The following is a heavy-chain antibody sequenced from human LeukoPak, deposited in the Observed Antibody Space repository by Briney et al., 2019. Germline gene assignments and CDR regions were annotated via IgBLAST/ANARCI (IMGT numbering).Heavy chain of an antibody. J-gene: IGHJ4*02. CDR2: ISSSSSTI. D-gene: IGHD3-3*01. V-gene: IGHV3-48*01. Sequence: PGGSLRLSCAASGFTFSSYNMNWVRQAPGKGLEWVSYISSSSSTIYYADSVKGRFTISRDNAKNSLYLQMNNLRAEDTAVYYCAKEVALRFLEWFHYWGQGTLVTVSS. CDR1: GFTFSSYN. CDR3: AKEVALRFLEWFHY.